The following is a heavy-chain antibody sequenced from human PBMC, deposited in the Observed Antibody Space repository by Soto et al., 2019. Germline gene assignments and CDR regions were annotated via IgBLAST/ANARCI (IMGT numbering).Heavy chain of an antibody. CDR3: ARGPFYSSSWLDY. J-gene: IGHJ4*02. V-gene: IGHV3-74*01. Sequence: GGSLRLSCAASGFTFSTSWMHWVRQAPGKGLVWVSRINNDGSSTHFADYVKGRFTISRDNAKNTLYLQMNNLRAEDTAVYYCARGPFYSSSWLDYWGQGTQVTVSS. D-gene: IGHD6-13*01. CDR2: INNDGSST. CDR1: GFTFSTSW.